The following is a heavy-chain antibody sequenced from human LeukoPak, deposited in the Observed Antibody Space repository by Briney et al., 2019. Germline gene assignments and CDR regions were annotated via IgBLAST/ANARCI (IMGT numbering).Heavy chain of an antibody. J-gene: IGHJ3*01. CDR2: LHASEST. D-gene: IGHD3-22*01. V-gene: IGHV4-4*07. Sequence: SETLPLTCTVSGAHISNYYWTWVRQSAAQGLEWIGRLHASESTIYNPSLKSRVTMSIDTSKDQLSLTLTSVTAADSAVYYCASLSSGAAFDVWGQGTVVTVSS. CDR1: GAHISNYY. CDR3: ASLSSGAAFDV.